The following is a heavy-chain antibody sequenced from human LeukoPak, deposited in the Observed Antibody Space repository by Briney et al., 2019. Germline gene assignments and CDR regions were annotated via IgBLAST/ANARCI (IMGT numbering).Heavy chain of an antibody. J-gene: IGHJ6*04. CDR2: INHSGST. Sequence: SETLSLTCAVYGGSFSGYYWSWIRQPPGKGLEWIGEINHSGSTNYNPSLKSRVTISVDTSKNQFSLKLSSVTAADTAVYYCARVSGYSYGYLGYYYYGMDVWGKGTTVTVSS. CDR3: ARVSGYSYGYLGYYYYGMDV. CDR1: GGSFSGYY. V-gene: IGHV4-34*01. D-gene: IGHD5-18*01.